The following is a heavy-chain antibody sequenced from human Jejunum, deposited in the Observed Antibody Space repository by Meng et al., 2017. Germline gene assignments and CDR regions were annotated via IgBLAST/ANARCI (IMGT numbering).Heavy chain of an antibody. CDR3: ARVRGGVFEN. CDR1: ESTVSILHVA. V-gene: IGHV6-1*01. Sequence: SGPVLVTPCPPLSLTCSIAESTVSILHVAWHGIRQSPSTGLEWLGRTYYRSKWDNDYAVSVKSRITNSADTSKNHFSLQLNSVTTEDTAVYYCARVRGGVFENWGQGTLVTVSS. D-gene: IGHD3-10*01. CDR2: TYYRSKWDN. J-gene: IGHJ4*02.